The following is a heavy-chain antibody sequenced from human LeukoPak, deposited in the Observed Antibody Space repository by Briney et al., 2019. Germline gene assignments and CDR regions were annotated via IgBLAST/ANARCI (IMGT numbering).Heavy chain of an antibody. Sequence: EASVKVSCKASGYTFTGYYMHWVRQAPGQGLEWMGWINPNSGGTNYAQKFQGRVTMTRDTPISTAYMELSRLRSDDTAVYYCARGPVKIAARPPDYWGQGTLVTVSS. CDR2: INPNSGGT. J-gene: IGHJ4*02. V-gene: IGHV1-2*02. CDR1: GYTFTGYY. D-gene: IGHD6-6*01. CDR3: ARGPVKIAARPPDY.